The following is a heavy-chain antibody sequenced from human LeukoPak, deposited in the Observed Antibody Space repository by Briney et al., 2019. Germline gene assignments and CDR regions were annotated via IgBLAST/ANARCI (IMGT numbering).Heavy chain of an antibody. CDR3: ARGSHYYGSGSYMDV. CDR1: GGSISSGYY. Sequence: SQTLSLTCTVSGGSISSGYYWGWIRQPPGKGLEWIGSIYHSGSTYYNPSLKSRVTISVDTSKNQFSLKLSSVTAADTAVYYCARGSHYYGSGSYMDVWGKGTTVTVSS. D-gene: IGHD3-10*01. CDR2: IYHSGST. J-gene: IGHJ6*03. V-gene: IGHV4-38-2*02.